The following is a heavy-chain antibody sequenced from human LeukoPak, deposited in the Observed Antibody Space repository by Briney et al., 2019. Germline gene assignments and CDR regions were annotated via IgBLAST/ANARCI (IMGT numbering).Heavy chain of an antibody. CDR1: GFTFSNAW. D-gene: IGHD4-17*01. V-gene: IGHV3-15*01. J-gene: IGHJ4*02. CDR3: SAATVTSSGLFYFDY. CDR2: IKRKTDGGTT. Sequence: GGSLRLSCAASGFTFSNAWMSWVRQAPGKGLEWVGRIKRKTDGGTTDYAAPVKGRFTISRDGSKNTVYLQMNSLKTEDTAVYYCSAATVTSSGLFYFDYWGQGTLVTVSS.